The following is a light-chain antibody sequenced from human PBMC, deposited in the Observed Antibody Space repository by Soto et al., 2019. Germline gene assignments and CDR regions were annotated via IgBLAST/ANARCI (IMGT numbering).Light chain of an antibody. J-gene: IGLJ1*01. Sequence: QSVLTQPASVSGSPGQSITISCTGTSSDVGSYNLVSWYQQHPGKAPKLMIYEGSKRPSGVSNRFSGSKSGNTASLTISGLQAEDEADYYCCSYAGSRTSVFGTGTKVTVL. CDR1: SSDVGSYNL. V-gene: IGLV2-23*01. CDR3: CSYAGSRTSV. CDR2: EGS.